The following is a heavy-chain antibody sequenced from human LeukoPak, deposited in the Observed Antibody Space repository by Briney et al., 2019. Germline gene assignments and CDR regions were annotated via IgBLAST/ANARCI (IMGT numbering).Heavy chain of an antibody. Sequence: ASVKVSCKASGYTFTGYYMHWVRQAPGQGLEWMGRINPNSGGTNYAQKFQVRVTMTRDTSISKAYMELSRLRSDDTAVYYCARRLTMVRGVTFDYWGQGTLVTVSS. CDR1: GYTFTGYY. V-gene: IGHV1-2*06. J-gene: IGHJ4*02. CDR2: INPNSGGT. CDR3: ARRLTMVRGVTFDY. D-gene: IGHD3-10*01.